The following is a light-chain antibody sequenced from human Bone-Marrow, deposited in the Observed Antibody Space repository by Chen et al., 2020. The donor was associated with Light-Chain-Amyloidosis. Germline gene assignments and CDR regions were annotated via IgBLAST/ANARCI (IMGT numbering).Light chain of an antibody. CDR3: QVWDRSSDRPV. CDR2: DDS. J-gene: IGLJ3*02. Sequence: SYVLTQPSSVSVAPGQTATIACGGNNIGSTSVHWYQQTPGQAPLLVVYDDSDRPSGIPARLSGSHSANTATLTISRVEAGDEADYYCQVWDRSSDRPVFGGGTKLTVL. V-gene: IGLV3-21*02. CDR1: NIGSTS.